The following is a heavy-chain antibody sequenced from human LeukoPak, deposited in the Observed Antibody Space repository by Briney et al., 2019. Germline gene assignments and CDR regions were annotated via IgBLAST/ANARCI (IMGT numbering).Heavy chain of an antibody. CDR2: IYYSGST. CDR3: ARAPNPDFFDD. Sequence: SGTLSLTCAVSGGSIRTSYCSWIRQPPGKGLEWIGYIYYSGSTNYNPSLKSRVTISVDTSRNQFSLKLSSVTAADTAVYYCARAPNPDFFDDWGQGTLVTVSS. J-gene: IGHJ4*02. D-gene: IGHD2-8*01. CDR1: GGSIRTSY. V-gene: IGHV4-59*01.